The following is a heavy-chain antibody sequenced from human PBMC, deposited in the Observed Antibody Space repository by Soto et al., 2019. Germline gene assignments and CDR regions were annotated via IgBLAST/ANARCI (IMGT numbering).Heavy chain of an antibody. CDR2: ISGSGGST. J-gene: IGHJ4*02. Sequence: GGSLRLSCAASGFTFSSYAMSSVRQAPGKGLDWVSAISGSGGSTYYADSVKGRFTIYRENSKNTLYLQMNSLRAEDTAVYYCAKIRDIVVVTNFDYWGQGTLVTVSS. V-gene: IGHV3-23*01. CDR3: AKIRDIVVVTNFDY. D-gene: IGHD2-21*02. CDR1: GFTFSSYA.